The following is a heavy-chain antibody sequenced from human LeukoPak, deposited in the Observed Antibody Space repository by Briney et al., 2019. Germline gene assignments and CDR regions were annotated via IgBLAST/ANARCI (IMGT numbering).Heavy chain of an antibody. J-gene: IGHJ4*02. CDR1: GFTFSDYA. V-gene: IGHV3-23*01. CDR3: ARVELYASGWYGSIDY. Sequence: GGSLRLSCAASGFTFSDYAMTWVRQAPGKGLEWVSVISDSGSSTYYADYVKGRFTISRDNSKNTLYLQMDSLRTEDTAVYYCARVELYASGWYGSIDYWGQGTLVAVSS. D-gene: IGHD6-19*01. CDR2: ISDSGSST.